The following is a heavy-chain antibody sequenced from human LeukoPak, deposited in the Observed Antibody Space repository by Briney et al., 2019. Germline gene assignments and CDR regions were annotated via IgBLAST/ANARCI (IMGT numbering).Heavy chain of an antibody. CDR3: ARIEGYCSSTSCYSSWFDP. J-gene: IGHJ5*02. CDR2: IYYSGST. Sequence: SETLSLTCTVSGGSICSYYWSWIRQPPGKGLEWIGYIYYSGSTNYNPSLKSRVTISVDTSKNQFSLKLSSVTAADTAVYYCARIEGYCSSTSCYSSWFDPWGQGTLVTVSS. D-gene: IGHD2-2*02. V-gene: IGHV4-59*08. CDR1: GGSICSYY.